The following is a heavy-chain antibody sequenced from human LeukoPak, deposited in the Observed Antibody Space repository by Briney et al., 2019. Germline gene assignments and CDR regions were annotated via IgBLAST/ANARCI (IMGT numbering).Heavy chain of an antibody. D-gene: IGHD6-13*01. Sequence: GGSLRLSCAASRFSFSSYAMHWVRQAPGKGLEWVAVISYDGSNKYYADSVKGRFTISRDNSKNTLYLQMNSLRAEDTAVYYCARSVPGIAAAGIYDYWGQGTLVTVSS. V-gene: IGHV3-30*04. CDR3: ARSVPGIAAAGIYDY. J-gene: IGHJ4*02. CDR1: RFSFSSYA. CDR2: ISYDGSNK.